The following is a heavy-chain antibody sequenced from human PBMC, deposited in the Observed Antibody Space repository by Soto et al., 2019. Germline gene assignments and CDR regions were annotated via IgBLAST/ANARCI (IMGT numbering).Heavy chain of an antibody. D-gene: IGHD3-16*01. Sequence: SETQSLTXAVSGYSISTGYYWGWIRQPPGKGLEWIGMIYHTANTYYNVSLKSRVTISVDTSKNQFSLRLSSVTAADTAVYYCARVMPSRAFDIWGQGTMVTVSS. CDR1: GYSISTGYY. CDR3: ARVMPSRAFDI. J-gene: IGHJ3*02. V-gene: IGHV4-38-2*01. CDR2: IYHTANT.